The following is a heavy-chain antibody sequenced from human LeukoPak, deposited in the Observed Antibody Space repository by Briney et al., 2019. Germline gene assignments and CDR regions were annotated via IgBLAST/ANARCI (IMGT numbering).Heavy chain of an antibody. Sequence: SETLSLTCAVSGGSISSGSYYWSWIRQPAGKGLEWIGRIYTSGSTNYNPSLKSRVTISVDTSKNQFSLKLSSVTAADTAVYYCARAGNYYYYMDVWGKGTTVTVSS. V-gene: IGHV4-61*02. CDR2: IYTSGST. CDR1: GGSISSGSYY. J-gene: IGHJ6*03. CDR3: ARAGNYYYYMDV.